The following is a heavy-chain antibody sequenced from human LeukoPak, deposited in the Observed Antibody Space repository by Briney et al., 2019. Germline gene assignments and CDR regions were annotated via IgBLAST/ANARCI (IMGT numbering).Heavy chain of an antibody. V-gene: IGHV4-30-4*01. J-gene: IGHJ4*02. CDR3: ARYSSSWTVFDY. CDR2: IYYSGST. D-gene: IGHD6-13*01. CDR1: GGSISSGDYH. Sequence: PSQTLSLTCTVSGGSISSGDYHWSWIRQPPGKGLEWIGYIYYSGSTYYNPSLKSRLTISVDTSKSQFSLKLSSVTAADTAVYYCARYSSSWTVFDYWGQGTLVTVSS.